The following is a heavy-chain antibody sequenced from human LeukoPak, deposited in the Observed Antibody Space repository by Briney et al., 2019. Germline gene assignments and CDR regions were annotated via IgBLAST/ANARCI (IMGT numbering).Heavy chain of an antibody. CDR1: GFTFNAFG. V-gene: IGHV3-48*01. CDR2: IGTTSGAI. D-gene: IGHD4-17*01. CDR3: AREVYGDYESRGYFDY. Sequence: GGSLRLSCAASGFTFNAFGMNWVRQAPGKGLEWVSYIGTTSGAIYYADSVKGRFTISRDNSKNTLYLQMNSLRAEDTAVYYCAREVYGDYESRGYFDYWGQGTLVTVSS. J-gene: IGHJ4*02.